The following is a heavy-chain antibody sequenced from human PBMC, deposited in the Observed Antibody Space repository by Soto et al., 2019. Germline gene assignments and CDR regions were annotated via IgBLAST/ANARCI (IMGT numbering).Heavy chain of an antibody. J-gene: IGHJ5*02. D-gene: IGHD3-10*01. V-gene: IGHV3-23*01. CDR1: GFTFSSYS. CDR3: VKEQRFGELLTVDL. CDR2: LSGSADST. Sequence: EVQLLESGGGLVQPGGSLRLSCTASGFTFSSYSMNWVRQAPGKGLEWVSGLSGSADSTYYADSVKGRFTISRDNSKNTLYLEMNSLRVEDTAIYYCVKEQRFGELLTVDLWGQGTLVTVYS.